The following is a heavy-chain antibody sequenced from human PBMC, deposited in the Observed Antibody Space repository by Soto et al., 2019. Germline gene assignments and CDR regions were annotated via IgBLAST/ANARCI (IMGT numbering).Heavy chain of an antibody. V-gene: IGHV3-7*02. CDR2: IKQDENGK. Sequence: EVQLVESGGGLVQPGGSLRLSCEASGFTFSSRWMTWVRQGPGKGLERVANIKQDENGKDYVDSVKGRFTISRDNAKNSLYLKMNSLRAEDMAVYYCATHDGPAAAGLVLYFWGQGTLVTVSS. CDR3: ATHDGPAAAGLVLYF. D-gene: IGHD6-13*01. J-gene: IGHJ4*02. CDR1: GFTFSSRW.